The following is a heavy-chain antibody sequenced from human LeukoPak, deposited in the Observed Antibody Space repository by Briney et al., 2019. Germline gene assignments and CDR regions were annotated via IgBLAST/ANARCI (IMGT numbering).Heavy chain of an antibody. D-gene: IGHD2-2*01. Sequence: PSQTLSLTCAVYGGSFSGYYWSWIRQPPGKGLEWIGEINHSGSTNYNPSLKSRVTISVDTSKNQFSLKLSSVTAADTAVYYCARRDKYQLLNFDYWGQGTLVTVSS. CDR3: ARRDKYQLLNFDY. CDR1: GGSFSGYY. J-gene: IGHJ4*02. V-gene: IGHV4-34*01. CDR2: INHSGST.